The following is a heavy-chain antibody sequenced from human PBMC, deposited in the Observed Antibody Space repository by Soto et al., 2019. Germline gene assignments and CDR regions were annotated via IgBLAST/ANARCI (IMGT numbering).Heavy chain of an antibody. V-gene: IGHV3-66*01. Sequence: PGGSLRLSCAASGFTVSSNYMSWVRQAPGKGLEWVSVIYSGGSTYYADSVKGRFTISRDNSKNTLYLQMNSLRAEDTAVYYCASLGLITMVRESPEYFQHWGQGTLVTVSS. J-gene: IGHJ1*01. D-gene: IGHD3-10*01. CDR2: IYSGGST. CDR1: GFTVSSNY. CDR3: ASLGLITMVRESPEYFQH.